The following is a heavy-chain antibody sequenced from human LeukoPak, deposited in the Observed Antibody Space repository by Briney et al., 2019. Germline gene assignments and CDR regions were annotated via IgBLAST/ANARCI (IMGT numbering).Heavy chain of an antibody. CDR3: VVGGGSFALMDV. CDR1: GGSISSSSHY. D-gene: IGHD3-22*01. CDR2: IYYSGST. J-gene: IGHJ6*03. V-gene: IGHV4-39*07. Sequence: SETLSLTCTVSGGSISSSSHYWGWIRQPPGKGLEWIGSIYYSGSTYYNPSLKSRVTISVDTSKNQFSLKLSSVTAADTAVYYPVVGGGSFALMDVWGKGTTVTVSS.